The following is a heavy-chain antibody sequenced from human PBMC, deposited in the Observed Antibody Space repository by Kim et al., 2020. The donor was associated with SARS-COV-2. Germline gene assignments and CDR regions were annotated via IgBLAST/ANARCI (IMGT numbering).Heavy chain of an antibody. D-gene: IGHD6-6*01. Sequence: YIYYADSVQGRFTISRDNAKNSLYLQMNSLRAEDTAVYYCARELESIAALDYWGQGTLVTVSS. CDR3: ARELESIAALDY. V-gene: IGHV3-21*01. CDR2: YI. J-gene: IGHJ4*02.